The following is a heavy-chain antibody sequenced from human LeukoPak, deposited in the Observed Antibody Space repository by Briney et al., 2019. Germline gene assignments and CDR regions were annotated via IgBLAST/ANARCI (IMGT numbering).Heavy chain of an antibody. CDR3: AKDLIRSIVVVPAAIGYYYYYMDV. V-gene: IGHV3-30*02. J-gene: IGHJ6*03. Sequence: GGSLRLSCAASGFTFSSYGMHWVRQAPGKGLEWVAFIRYDGSNKYYADSVKGRFTISRDNSKNTLYLQMNSLRAEDTAVYYCAKDLIRSIVVVPAAIGYYYYYMDVWGKGTTVTVSS. D-gene: IGHD2-2*02. CDR2: IRYDGSNK. CDR1: GFTFSSYG.